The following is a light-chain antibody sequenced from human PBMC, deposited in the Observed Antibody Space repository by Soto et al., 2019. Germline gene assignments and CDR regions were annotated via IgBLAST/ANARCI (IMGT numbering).Light chain of an antibody. CDR2: GAS. J-gene: IGKJ1*01. Sequence: EVVMTQSPATLSVSPGERATLSCRASQSVSSNLAWYQQKPGQAPRLLIYGASTRATGIPARFSGSGSGTEFTLTISSLQSEDFAVYYYQQHNNWPPWTFGQGTKVEIK. V-gene: IGKV3-15*01. CDR3: QQHNNWPPWT. CDR1: QSVSSN.